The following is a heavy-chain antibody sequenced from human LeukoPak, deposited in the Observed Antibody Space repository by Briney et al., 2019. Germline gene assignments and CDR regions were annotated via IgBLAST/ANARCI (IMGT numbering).Heavy chain of an antibody. V-gene: IGHV5-51*01. CDR2: IYPGDSDT. Sequence: GESLKISCKGSGYSFTSYWIGWVRQMPGKGLEWMGIIYPGDSDTRYSPSFQGQATISADKSISTAYLQWSSLKASDTAMYYCARRIAVAGTYYYYYHMDVWGKGTTVTVSS. CDR1: GYSFTSYW. CDR3: ARRIAVAGTYYYYYHMDV. D-gene: IGHD6-19*01. J-gene: IGHJ6*03.